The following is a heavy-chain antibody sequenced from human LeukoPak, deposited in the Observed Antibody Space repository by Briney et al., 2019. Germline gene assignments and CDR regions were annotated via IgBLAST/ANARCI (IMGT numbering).Heavy chain of an antibody. CDR2: INSDGTST. CDR1: GFTFSSYW. Sequence: GGSLRLSCAASGFTFSSYWMHWVRRAPGKGLMWVSRINSDGTSTSYADSVKGRFTISRDNAKNTLYLQMNSLRAEDTAVYYCSLGQAHGMDVWGQGTTVTVSS. D-gene: IGHD3-16*01. J-gene: IGHJ6*02. V-gene: IGHV3-74*01. CDR3: SLGQAHGMDV.